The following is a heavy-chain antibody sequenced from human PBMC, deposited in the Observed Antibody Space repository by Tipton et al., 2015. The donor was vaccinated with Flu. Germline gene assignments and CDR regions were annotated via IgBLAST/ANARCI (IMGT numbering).Heavy chain of an antibody. CDR3: ARLSYYDVDLKNFYFDY. CDR1: GGSIRSFF. J-gene: IGHJ4*02. V-gene: IGHV4-39*01. CDR2: IDYVGDT. D-gene: IGHD3-10*02. Sequence: TLSLTCAVSGGSIRSFFGGWIRQPPRKGLELIGTIDYVGDTHYNPSLKSRVTISVDTSKSQFSLMLRSVTAADTAVYYCARLSYYDVDLKNFYFDYWGQGALVTVSS.